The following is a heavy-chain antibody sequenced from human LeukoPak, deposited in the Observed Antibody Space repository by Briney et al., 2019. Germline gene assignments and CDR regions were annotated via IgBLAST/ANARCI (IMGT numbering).Heavy chain of an antibody. V-gene: IGHV5-51*01. D-gene: IGHD2-21*02. CDR3: ARLWHIVVVTANDAFDI. Sequence: GASLKISCKGSGYSFTSYWIGWVRQMPGKGLEWMGIIYPGDSDTRYSPSFQGQVTISADKSISTAYLQWSSLKASDTAMYYCARLWHIVVVTANDAFDIWGQGTMVTVSS. J-gene: IGHJ3*02. CDR2: IYPGDSDT. CDR1: GYSFTSYW.